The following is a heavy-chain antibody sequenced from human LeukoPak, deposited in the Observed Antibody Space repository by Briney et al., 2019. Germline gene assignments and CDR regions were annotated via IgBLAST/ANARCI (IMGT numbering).Heavy chain of an antibody. Sequence: GASVKVSCKASGYTFTSYAMHWVRQAPGQRLEWMGWINAGNGNTKYSQKFQGRVTITRDTSASTAYMELSSLRSEDTAVYYCARDRPYYDSSGYYYELSSYYFDYWGQGTLVTVSS. CDR1: GYTFTSYA. V-gene: IGHV1-3*01. D-gene: IGHD3-22*01. J-gene: IGHJ4*02. CDR3: ARDRPYYDSSGYYYELSSYYFDY. CDR2: INAGNGNT.